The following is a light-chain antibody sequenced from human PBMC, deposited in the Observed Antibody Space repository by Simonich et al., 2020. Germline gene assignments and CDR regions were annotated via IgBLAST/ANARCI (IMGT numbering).Light chain of an antibody. Sequence: QLVLTQSPSASASLGASVKLTCTLSSGHSSYAIAWPQQQPEKGPRDLMKLNSDGSHSKGDGIPDRFSGSSSGAERYLTISSLQSKDEADYYCQTWGTGIQVFGGGTKLTVL. V-gene: IGLV4-69*01. CDR2: LNSDGSH. CDR1: SGHSSYA. CDR3: QTWGTGIQV. J-gene: IGLJ2*01.